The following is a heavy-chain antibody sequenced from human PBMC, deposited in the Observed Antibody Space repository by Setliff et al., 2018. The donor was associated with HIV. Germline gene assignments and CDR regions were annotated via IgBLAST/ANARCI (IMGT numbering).Heavy chain of an antibody. CDR3: ARSKTFYDFWGGYYTHGAFKI. J-gene: IGHJ3*02. Sequence: PSETLSLTCSVSGGSISSGAYYWSWIRQHPVKGLEWIGYMYSSGNNYYNPSLKSRLVVSVDESKNQFSLNLSSVTAADTAVYYCARSKTFYDFWGGYYTHGAFKIWGLGTMVTVSS. CDR1: GGSISSGAYY. V-gene: IGHV4-31*03. D-gene: IGHD3-3*01. CDR2: MYSSGNN.